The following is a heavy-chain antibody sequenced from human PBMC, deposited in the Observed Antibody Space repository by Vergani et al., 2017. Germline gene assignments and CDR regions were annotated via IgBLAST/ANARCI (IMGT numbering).Heavy chain of an antibody. CDR2: IFSNDEK. CDR3: ARIFLGPTQQLNDY. J-gene: IGHJ4*02. V-gene: IGHV2-26*01. CDR1: GFSLSNARMG. Sequence: QVTLKEPGPVLLKPTETFTLTCTVPGFSLSNARMGVSWIRQPPGKALEWLAHIFSNDEKSYSTSLKSRLTISKDTSKSQVVLTMTNMDPVDTATYYCARIFLGPTQQLNDYWGQGTLVTVSS. D-gene: IGHD6-13*01.